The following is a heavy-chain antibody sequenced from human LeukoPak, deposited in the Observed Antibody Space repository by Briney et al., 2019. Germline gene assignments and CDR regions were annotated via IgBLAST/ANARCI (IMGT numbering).Heavy chain of an antibody. V-gene: IGHV3-23*01. CDR2: ISGSGGST. D-gene: IGHD3-3*01. CDR3: AQGGDFWSGYYQGYFDY. CDR1: GFTFSSYA. Sequence: GGSLRLSCAASGFTFSSYAMSWVRKAPGKGLEWVSAISGSGGSTYYADSVKGRFTISRDNSKNTLYLQMNSLRAEDTAVYYCAQGGDFWSGYYQGYFDYWGQGTLVTVSS. J-gene: IGHJ4*02.